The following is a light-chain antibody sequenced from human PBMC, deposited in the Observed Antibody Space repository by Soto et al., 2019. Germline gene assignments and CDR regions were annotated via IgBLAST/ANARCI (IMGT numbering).Light chain of an antibody. J-gene: IGLJ1*01. CDR3: GAWDDSLNGFYV. V-gene: IGLV1-44*01. Sequence: QSVLTQPPSAPGTPGQRVTISCSGSSSNIGSNTVNWYQQLPGTAPKLLIYGNSQRPSGVPDRFSGSKSGTSASLAISGLQSEDEADYYCGAWDDSLNGFYVFGTGTKVS. CDR2: GNS. CDR1: SSNIGSNT.